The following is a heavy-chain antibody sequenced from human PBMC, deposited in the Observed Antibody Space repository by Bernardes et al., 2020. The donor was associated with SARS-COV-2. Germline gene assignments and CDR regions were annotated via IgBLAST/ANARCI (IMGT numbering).Heavy chain of an antibody. Sequence: ASVKVSCKASGYTFTGYYMHWVRQAPGQGLEWMGWINPNSGGTNYAQKFQGRVTMTRDTSISTAYMELSRLRSDDTAVYYCARDLAAAAGALIAYWGQGTLVTVSS. D-gene: IGHD6-13*01. V-gene: IGHV1-2*02. CDR2: INPNSGGT. CDR1: GYTFTGYY. CDR3: ARDLAAAAGALIAY. J-gene: IGHJ4*02.